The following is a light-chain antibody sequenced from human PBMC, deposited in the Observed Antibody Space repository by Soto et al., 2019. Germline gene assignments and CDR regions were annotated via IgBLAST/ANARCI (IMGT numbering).Light chain of an antibody. CDR3: CSYAGSSTYV. J-gene: IGLJ1*01. CDR1: SSDVGSYNL. Sequence: QSALTQPASVSGSHGQSITISCTGTSSDVGSYNLVSWYQQHPGKAPKLMIYEGSKRPSGVSNRFSGSKSGNTASLTISGLQAEDEADYYCCSYAGSSTYVFGTGTKFTVL. CDR2: EGS. V-gene: IGLV2-23*01.